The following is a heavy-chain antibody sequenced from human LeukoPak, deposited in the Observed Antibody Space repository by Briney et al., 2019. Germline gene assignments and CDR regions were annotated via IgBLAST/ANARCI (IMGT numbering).Heavy chain of an antibody. CDR1: GFTFSSYW. J-gene: IGHJ4*02. CDR3: AREGHVLRYFDWLTDHQRFDY. V-gene: IGHV3-7*01. Sequence: GGSLRLSCAASGFTFSSYWMSWVRQAPGKGLEWVANIKQDGSEKYYVDSVKGRFTISRDNAKNSLYLQMNSLRAEDTAVYYCAREGHVLRYFDWLTDHQRFDYWGQGTLVTVSS. D-gene: IGHD3-9*01. CDR2: IKQDGSEK.